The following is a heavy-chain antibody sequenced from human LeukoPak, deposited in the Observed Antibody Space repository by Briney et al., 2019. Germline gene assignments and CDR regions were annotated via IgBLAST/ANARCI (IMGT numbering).Heavy chain of an antibody. CDR3: AKGSSGYFADL. V-gene: IGHV3-23*01. Sequence: HPGGSLRLSCAASGFIFNNYGLIWVRQAPGRGLEWVGAISNDGGGTQYADSVEGQFTISRDNSKNTLFLQMSSLRAEYTALYYCAKGSSGYFADLWGQGTLVTVSS. J-gene: IGHJ5*02. CDR1: GFIFNNYG. CDR2: ISNDGGGT. D-gene: IGHD3-22*01.